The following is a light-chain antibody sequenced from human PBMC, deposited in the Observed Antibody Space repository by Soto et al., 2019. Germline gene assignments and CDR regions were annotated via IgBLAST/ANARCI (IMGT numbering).Light chain of an antibody. CDR2: ADN. J-gene: IGLJ1*01. Sequence: QSVLTQPHSVSATQGQKGTSSCSGSSSNIGGNSVSWYQQLPGTAPKLLIYADNNRPSEIPDRFSGSKCSKSATLGITGFXTGDEADYYCGSWDSSLSAYVFGTRTKVTVL. CDR1: SSNIGGNS. CDR3: GSWDSSLSAYV. V-gene: IGLV1-51*01.